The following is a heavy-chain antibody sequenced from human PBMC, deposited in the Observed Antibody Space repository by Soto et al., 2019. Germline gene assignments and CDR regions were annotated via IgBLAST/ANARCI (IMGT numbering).Heavy chain of an antibody. Sequence: SETLSLTCTVSGGSISSSSYYWGWIRQPPGKGLEWIGSIYYSGSTYYNPSLKSRVTISVDTSKNQFSLKLSSVTAADTAVYHCARLPEYSGYDFFGFYYFDYWGQGTLVTVSS. J-gene: IGHJ4*02. CDR3: ARLPEYSGYDFFGFYYFDY. D-gene: IGHD5-12*01. V-gene: IGHV4-39*01. CDR1: GGSISSSSYY. CDR2: IYYSGST.